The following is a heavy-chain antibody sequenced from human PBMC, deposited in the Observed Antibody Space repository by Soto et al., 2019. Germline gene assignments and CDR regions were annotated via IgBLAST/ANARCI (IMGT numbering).Heavy chain of an antibody. J-gene: IGHJ4*02. V-gene: IGHV1-18*01. D-gene: IGHD1-26*01. CDR2: ISAYNGDT. CDR3: ARDLRWFRRNSGSYFFDY. Sequence: ASVKVSCKASGYTFTSYGISWVRQAPGQGLEWMGWISAYNGDTNYAQKLQGRVTMTTDTSTSTAYMELRSLRSDDTAVYYCARDLRWFRRNSGSYFFDYWGQGTLVTVSS. CDR1: GYTFTSYG.